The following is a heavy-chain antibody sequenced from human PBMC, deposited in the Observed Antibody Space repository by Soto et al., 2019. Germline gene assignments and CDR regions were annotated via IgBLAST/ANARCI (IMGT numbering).Heavy chain of an antibody. CDR1: GYTFTSYP. J-gene: IGHJ6*02. D-gene: IGHD5-12*01. CDR3: AREGVAPYYYYGMDV. CDR2: INAGNGDT. V-gene: IGHV1-3*01. Sequence: GASVKVSCKASGYTFTSYPMHWVRQAGQGLEWMGWINAGNGDTKYAQKFQGRVTMTTDTSTSTDHMEVRSLRSDDTAVYYCAREGVAPYYYYGMDVWGQXTPVTV.